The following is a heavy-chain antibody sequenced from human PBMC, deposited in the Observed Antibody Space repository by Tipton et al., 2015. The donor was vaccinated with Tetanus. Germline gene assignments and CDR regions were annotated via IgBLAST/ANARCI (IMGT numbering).Heavy chain of an antibody. CDR2: IYPGDSDT. CDR1: GYFFDTHW. J-gene: IGHJ5*02. V-gene: IGHV5-51*01. D-gene: IGHD3-3*01. CDR3: ARHFGEMLYAPFRFDP. Sequence: QLVQFGAEMRKSGESLKISCKTSGYFFDTHWIAWVRQMPGKGLEWMGIIYPGDSDTRYSPSFPGQVTMSVDRSTATAYLQWGSLKASDTAIYYCARHFGEMLYAPFRFDPWGQGTLVTVSS.